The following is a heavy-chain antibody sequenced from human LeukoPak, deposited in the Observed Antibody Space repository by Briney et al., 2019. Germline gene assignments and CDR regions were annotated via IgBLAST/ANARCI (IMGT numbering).Heavy chain of an antibody. CDR3: ARALVRGVQFDY. V-gene: IGHV4-39*07. CDR2: IYYSGST. J-gene: IGHJ4*02. Sequence: SETLSLTCTVSGGSISSSSYYWGWIRQPPGKGLEWIGSIYYSGSTYYNPSLKSRVTISVDKSKNQFSLNLNSVTAADTAVYFCARALVRGVQFDYWGQGTLVTVSS. CDR1: GGSISSSSYY. D-gene: IGHD3-10*01.